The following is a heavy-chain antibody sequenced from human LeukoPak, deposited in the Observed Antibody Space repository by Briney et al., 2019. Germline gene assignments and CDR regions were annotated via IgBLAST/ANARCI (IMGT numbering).Heavy chain of an antibody. CDR2: IYPSDSDT. CDR1: GYSFTNYW. Sequence: GESLKISCKGSGYSFTNYWIGWVRQMPGKGLEWLGIIYPSDSDTTYSPSFQGQVTISVDKSISIAYLQWSSLKASDTAMYYCARRELGILYYFDFWGQGTLVTVSS. V-gene: IGHV5-51*01. D-gene: IGHD7-27*01. CDR3: ARRELGILYYFDF. J-gene: IGHJ4*02.